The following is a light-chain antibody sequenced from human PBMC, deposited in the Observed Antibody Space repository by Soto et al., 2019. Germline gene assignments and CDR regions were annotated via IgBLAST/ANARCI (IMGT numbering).Light chain of an antibody. V-gene: IGLV1-51*01. J-gene: IGLJ1*01. CDR2: DNN. CDR1: NSNIGNNY. CDR3: GTRDSSRIGYV. Sequence: QSVLTHPPSVSAAPGQRVTISCSGSNSNIGNNYVSWYQQLPGTAPKLLIYDNNKRPSGIPDRFSGSKSGTSATLDITGLQTGAEADYYCGTRDSSRIGYVFGTGTKVTVL.